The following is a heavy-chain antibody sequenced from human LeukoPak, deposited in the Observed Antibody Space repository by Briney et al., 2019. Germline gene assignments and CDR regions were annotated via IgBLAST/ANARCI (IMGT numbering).Heavy chain of an antibody. CDR1: GYTFTSYG. CDR3: ARFGQLLAHYYYYYMDV. V-gene: IGHV1-18*01. D-gene: IGHD2-2*01. J-gene: IGHJ6*03. Sequence: ASVKVSCKASGYTFTSYGISWVRQAPGQGLEWMGWISAYNGNTNYAQKLQGRVTMTTDTSTSTAYMELRSLRSDDTAVYYCARFGQLLAHYYYYYMDVWGQGTLVTVSS. CDR2: ISAYNGNT.